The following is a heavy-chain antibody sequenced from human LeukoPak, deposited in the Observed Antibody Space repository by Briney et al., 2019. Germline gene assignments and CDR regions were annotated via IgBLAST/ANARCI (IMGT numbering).Heavy chain of an antibody. D-gene: IGHD4-23*01. Sequence: SLKLFCNPSGGTLYTYSISWVRQAPAQGLDWMGGIILVFITINYAQRFQSRVTLTVDESTSTAYMELSSLRSEDTAVYYCARGNSRWSTPSSSYYYRMDVWGQGTTVAVSS. V-gene: IGHV1-69*01. CDR3: ARGNSRWSTPSSSYYYRMDV. J-gene: IGHJ6*02. CDR1: GGTLYTYS. CDR2: IILVFITI.